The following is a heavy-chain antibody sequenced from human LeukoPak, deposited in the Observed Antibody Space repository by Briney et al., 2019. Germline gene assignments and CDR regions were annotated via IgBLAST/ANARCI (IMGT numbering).Heavy chain of an antibody. J-gene: IGHJ5*02. V-gene: IGHV3-48*04. CDR1: GFTFSSYS. CDR3: ARRPPYYDSSGYYL. D-gene: IGHD3-22*01. CDR2: ISSSSSTI. Sequence: GGSLRLSCTASGFTFSSYSMNWVRQAPGKGLEWVSYISSSSSTIYYADSVKGRFTISRDNAKNSLYLQMNSLRAEDTAVYYCARRPPYYDSSGYYLWGQGTLVTVSS.